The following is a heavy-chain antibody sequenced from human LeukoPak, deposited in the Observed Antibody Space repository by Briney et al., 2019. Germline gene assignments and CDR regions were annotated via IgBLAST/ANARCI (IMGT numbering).Heavy chain of an antibody. CDR2: IRYDGSYQ. J-gene: IGHJ4*02. CDR1: GFTFSSYG. D-gene: IGHD6-13*01. V-gene: IGHV3-30*02. Sequence: GGSLRLSCAASGFTFSSYGMDWVRQGPAKGLEWVATIRYDGSYQWYAESVKGRLTISRDNSKNTLYLQMNSLRAEDTAVYYCARVRGASSSSWYFDYWGQGTLVTVSS. CDR3: ARVRGASSSSWYFDY.